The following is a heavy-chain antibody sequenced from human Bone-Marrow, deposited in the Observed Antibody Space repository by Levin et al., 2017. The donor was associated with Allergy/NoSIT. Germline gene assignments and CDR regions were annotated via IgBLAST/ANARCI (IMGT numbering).Heavy chain of an antibody. D-gene: IGHD3-3*01. CDR3: ASCMDFWSGYYQFDP. CDR2: INAGNGNT. V-gene: IGHV1-3*01. J-gene: IGHJ5*02. Sequence: ASVKVSCKASGYTFTSYAMHWVRQAPGQRLEWMGWINAGNGNTKYSQKFQGRVTITRDTSASTAYMELSSLRSEDTAVYYCASCMDFWSGYYQFDPWGQGTLVTVSS. CDR1: GYTFTSYA.